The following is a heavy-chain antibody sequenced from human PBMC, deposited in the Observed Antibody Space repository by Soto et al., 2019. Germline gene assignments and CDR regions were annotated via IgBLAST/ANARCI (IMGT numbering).Heavy chain of an antibody. CDR3: AREGPNIVLMVYALRSKSGYYGMDV. V-gene: IGHV1-18*01. Sequence: AASVKVSCKASGYTFTSYGISWVRQAPGQGLEWMGWISAYNGNTNYAQKLQGRVTMTTDTSTSTAYMELRSLRSDDTAVYYCAREGPNIVLMVYALRSKSGYYGMDVWGQGTTVTVSS. CDR1: GYTFTSYG. D-gene: IGHD2-8*01. CDR2: ISAYNGNT. J-gene: IGHJ6*02.